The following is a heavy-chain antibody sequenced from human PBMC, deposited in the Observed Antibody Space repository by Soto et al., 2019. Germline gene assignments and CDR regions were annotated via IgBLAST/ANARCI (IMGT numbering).Heavy chain of an antibody. CDR3: VRALTNAYGDDTFDY. CDR2: IIPSYDIT. Sequence: QVLLLQSGSEVKTAGSSVKVSCKASGDAFQSYAIHWVRQAPGQGLEYMGRIIPSYDITNYAQKFQGRLTLTADMYATTVYVELNSLRSEDTAVYYCVRALTNAYGDDTFDYWGRGTKVIVST. J-gene: IGHJ4*02. V-gene: IGHV1-69*17. CDR1: GDAFQSYA. D-gene: IGHD4-17*01.